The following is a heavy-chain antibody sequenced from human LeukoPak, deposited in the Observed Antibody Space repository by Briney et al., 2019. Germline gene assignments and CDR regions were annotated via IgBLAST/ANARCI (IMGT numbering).Heavy chain of an antibody. D-gene: IGHD3-22*01. CDR1: GGSFSGYY. V-gene: IGHV4-34*01. J-gene: IGHJ4*02. CDR2: INHSGST. Sequence: SETLSLTCAVYGGSFSGYYWSWIRQPPGKGLEWIGEINHSGSTNYNPFLKSRVTISVDTSKNQFSLKLSSVTAADTAVYYCASPFNYYDSTGYYRDYWGQGTLVTVSS. CDR3: ASPFNYYDSTGYYRDY.